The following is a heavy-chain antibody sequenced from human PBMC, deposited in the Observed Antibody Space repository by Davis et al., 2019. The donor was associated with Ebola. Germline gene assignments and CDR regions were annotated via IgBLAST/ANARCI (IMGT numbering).Heavy chain of an antibody. CDR3: ASLRRTITGMDDAFDV. J-gene: IGHJ3*01. D-gene: IGHD1-20*01. CDR2: IYPGDSDT. CDR1: GYSFTNYW. V-gene: IGHV5-51*01. Sequence: GESLKISCQGFGYSFTNYWIGWVRRMPGKGLEWVGIIYPGDSDTRYSPSFRGQVTISADKSLRTAYLQWSGLKASDTAMYYCASLRRTITGMDDAFDVWGQGTMVTVSS.